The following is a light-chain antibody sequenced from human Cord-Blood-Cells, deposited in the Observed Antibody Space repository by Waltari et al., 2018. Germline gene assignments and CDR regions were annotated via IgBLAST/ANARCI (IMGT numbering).Light chain of an antibody. J-gene: IGKJ2*01. V-gene: IGKV3-11*01. CDR1: QSVSSY. Sequence: EIVLTQSPATLSLSPGERATLSCRASQSVSSYLAWYQQKPGQAPRLRVYDASHRATGIPARFSGSGSGTDFTLTISSLEPEDFAVYYCQQRSNWPYTFGQGTKLEIK. CDR3: QQRSNWPYT. CDR2: DAS.